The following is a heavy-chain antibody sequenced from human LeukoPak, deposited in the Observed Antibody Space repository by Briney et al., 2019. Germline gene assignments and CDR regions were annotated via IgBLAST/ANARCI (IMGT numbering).Heavy chain of an antibody. CDR1: GFTFSSYG. CDR3: AKTVNPYYYDSSGLPSFDS. V-gene: IGHV3-30*18. J-gene: IGHJ4*02. CDR2: ISITGSNK. Sequence: GGTLRLSCAASGFTFSSYGMHWVRQAPGKGQERVAVISITGSNKYYADPAKGRFTISKANPKTTLYLQMNRLRAEDTAVYYGAKTVNPYYYDSSGLPSFDSGGQGTLFTVSS. D-gene: IGHD3-22*01.